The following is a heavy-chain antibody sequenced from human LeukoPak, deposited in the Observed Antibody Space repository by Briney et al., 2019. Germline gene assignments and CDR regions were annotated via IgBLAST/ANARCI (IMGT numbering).Heavy chain of an antibody. V-gene: IGHV4-39*01. Sequence: SETLSLTCTVSGGSISSSSYYWGWIRHPPGKGLEWIGSIYYSGSTYYNPSLKSRVTISVDTSKNQFSLKLSSVTAADTAVYYCARHMTTVTTMGNIWFDPWGQGTLVTVSS. CDR2: IYYSGST. J-gene: IGHJ5*02. CDR3: ARHMTTVTTMGNIWFDP. D-gene: IGHD4-11*01. CDR1: GGSISSSSYY.